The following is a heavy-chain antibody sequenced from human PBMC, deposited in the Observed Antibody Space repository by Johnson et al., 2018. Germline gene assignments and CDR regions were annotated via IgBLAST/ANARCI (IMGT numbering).Heavy chain of an antibody. V-gene: IGHV3-30*18. J-gene: IGHJ4*02. Sequence: QVQLVESGGGVVQPGRSLRLSCAASGFTLSNYGMHWVRQAPGSKGLEWVAIIWYDGSNKYYADSVKGRFTISRENSKNTVYLEMNSLRGAETAVYYCAKDLEGGYPLYWGPGTLVTVSS. CDR1: GFTLSNYG. CDR2: IWYDGSNK. D-gene: IGHD5-12*01. CDR3: AKDLEGGYPLY.